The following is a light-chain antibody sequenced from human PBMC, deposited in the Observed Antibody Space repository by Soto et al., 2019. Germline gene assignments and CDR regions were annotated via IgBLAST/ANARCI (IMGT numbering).Light chain of an antibody. Sequence: ERATLSCRASQSVSSSYLAWYQQKPGQAPRLLIYGASSRPTGIPDRFSGSGSGTDFTLTISRLEPEDFAVYYCQQYGSSSTFGQGTRLEIK. J-gene: IGKJ5*01. V-gene: IGKV3-20*01. CDR1: QSVSSSY. CDR3: QQYGSSST. CDR2: GAS.